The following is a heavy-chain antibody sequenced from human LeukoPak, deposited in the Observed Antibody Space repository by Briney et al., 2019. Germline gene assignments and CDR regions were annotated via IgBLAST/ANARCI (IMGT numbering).Heavy chain of an antibody. CDR1: GGTFSSYA. D-gene: IGHD3-22*01. Sequence: GASVKVSCKASGGTFSSYAISWVRQAPGQGLEWMGGIIPISGTANYAQKFQGRVTITADESTSTAYMELSSLRSEDTAVHYCARTVYYDSSGYYPPGYFDYWGQGTLVTVSS. J-gene: IGHJ4*02. CDR3: ARTVYYDSSGYYPPGYFDY. V-gene: IGHV1-69*13. CDR2: IIPISGTA.